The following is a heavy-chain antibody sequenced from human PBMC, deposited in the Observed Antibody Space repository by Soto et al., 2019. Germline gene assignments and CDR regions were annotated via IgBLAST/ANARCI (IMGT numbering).Heavy chain of an antibody. D-gene: IGHD2-15*01. Sequence: QVQLQQWGAGLLKPSETLSLTCAVYGGSFSGYYWSWIRQPPGKGLEWIGEINHSGSTNYNPSLNSRVTISVDTSKNQFSLKLVSVTAADTAVYYCARSLATRGAYCSGGSCYSEGWGQGTLVTVSS. CDR3: ARSLATRGAYCSGGSCYSEG. CDR1: GGSFSGYY. V-gene: IGHV4-34*01. CDR2: INHSGST. J-gene: IGHJ4*02.